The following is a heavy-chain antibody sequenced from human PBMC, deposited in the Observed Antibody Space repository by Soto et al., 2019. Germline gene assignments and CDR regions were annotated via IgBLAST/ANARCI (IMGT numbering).Heavy chain of an antibody. CDR2: IIPLFRKT. J-gene: IGHJ6*02. D-gene: IGHD3-10*01. Sequence: QVQLVQSGAEVTRPGSSVKVSCKASGDMFRNSAFTWVRQAPGQGLAWMGVIIPLFRKTNVAQKFQGRVTCTAVEAPSSLYRELSSLTSEDTAVYYCARARLSNGDPNIYFFYGLDVWGQGSTITVSS. V-gene: IGHV1-69*01. CDR1: GDMFRNSA. CDR3: ARARLSNGDPNIYFFYGLDV.